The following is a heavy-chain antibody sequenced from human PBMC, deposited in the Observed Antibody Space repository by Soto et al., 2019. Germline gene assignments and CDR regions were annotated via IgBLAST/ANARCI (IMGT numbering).Heavy chain of an antibody. J-gene: IGHJ4*02. V-gene: IGHV3-30*18. Sequence: GGSLRLSCAASGFTFRSYGMHWVRQATGKGLEWVAVISYDGSNKYYADSVKGRFTISRDNSKNTLYLQMNSLRAEDTAVYYCAKAALWFGELNYFDYWGQGTLVTVSS. D-gene: IGHD3-10*01. CDR2: ISYDGSNK. CDR3: AKAALWFGELNYFDY. CDR1: GFTFRSYG.